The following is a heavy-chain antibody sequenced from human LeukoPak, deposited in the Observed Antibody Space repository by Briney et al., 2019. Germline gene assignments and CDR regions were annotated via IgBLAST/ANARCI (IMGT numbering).Heavy chain of an antibody. D-gene: IGHD3-10*01. CDR3: ARSFYGSGNFDL. CDR2: IYPSGST. Sequence: SETLSLTCSVSDGSISSYCWNWIRQPAGKGLEWIGRIYPSGSTKYNPSLKSRVTMSLDTSKILFSLKLSSVTAADTAIYYCARSFYGSGNFDLWGQGTLVTVSS. CDR1: DGSISSYC. J-gene: IGHJ4*02. V-gene: IGHV4-4*07.